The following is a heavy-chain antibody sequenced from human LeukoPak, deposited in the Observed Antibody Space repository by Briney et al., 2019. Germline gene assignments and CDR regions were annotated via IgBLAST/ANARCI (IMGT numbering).Heavy chain of an antibody. CDR3: ARYFEGTTGLDAFDI. CDR1: GFTFSSYW. Sequence: PGGPLRLSCAASGFTFSSYWMSWVRQAPGKGLEWVANIKQDGSEKYYVDSVKGRFTISRDNAKNSLYLQMNSLRAEDTAVYYCARYFEGTTGLDAFDIWGQGTMVTVSS. CDR2: IKQDGSEK. V-gene: IGHV3-7*01. J-gene: IGHJ3*02. D-gene: IGHD1-1*01.